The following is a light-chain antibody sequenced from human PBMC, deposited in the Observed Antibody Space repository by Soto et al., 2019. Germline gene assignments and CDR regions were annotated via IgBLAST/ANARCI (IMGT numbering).Light chain of an antibody. CDR1: QSVTADY. CDR3: LQYGIPLWT. Sequence: EIALTQSPGTLSLSPGERATLSCRASQSVTADYLAWYQQKPGQAPRLLIYAASIGATVIPDRFSGSGSGTDFTLTISRLEPEDSAVYYCLQYGIPLWTFGQGTKVESK. CDR2: AAS. J-gene: IGKJ1*01. V-gene: IGKV3-20*01.